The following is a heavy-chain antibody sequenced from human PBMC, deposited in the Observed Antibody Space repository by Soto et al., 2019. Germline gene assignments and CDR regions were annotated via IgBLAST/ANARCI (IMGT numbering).Heavy chain of an antibody. CDR2: LIPIFGTA. Sequence: GASVKVSCKASGGTFNNYVINWVRQAPGQGLEWMGGLIPIFGTATYAQKFQGRVTITADKSTTTAYMELNSLTSEDTAVYYCAGRCDSTSCLAHFDYWGQGTLVTVSS. D-gene: IGHD2-2*01. V-gene: IGHV1-69*06. J-gene: IGHJ4*02. CDR1: GGTFNNYV. CDR3: AGRCDSTSCLAHFDY.